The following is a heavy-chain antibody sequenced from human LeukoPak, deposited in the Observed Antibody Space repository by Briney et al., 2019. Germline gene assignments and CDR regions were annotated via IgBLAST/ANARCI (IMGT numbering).Heavy chain of an antibody. CDR1: GYTFTSYD. J-gene: IGHJ4*02. Sequence: ASVKVSCKASGYTFTSYDINWVRQATGQGLEWMGRMNPNSGNTGYAQKFQGRVTMTRNTSISTAYMELSSLRSEDTAVYYCARSRPGSYHHVSDYWGQGTLVTVSS. CDR2: MNPNSGNT. D-gene: IGHD1-26*01. V-gene: IGHV1-8*02. CDR3: ARSRPGSYHHVSDY.